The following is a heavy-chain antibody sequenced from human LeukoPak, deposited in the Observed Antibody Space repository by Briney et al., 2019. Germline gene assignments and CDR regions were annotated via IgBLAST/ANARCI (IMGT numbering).Heavy chain of an antibody. Sequence: GGSLRLSCAASGFIFSTYEMNWVRQAPGKGLEWVSYISSSGNTIYYADSVKGRFTISRDNAKNSLYLQMNSLRAEDAAVYYCAKDWDPGYYNSSGSYPDYWGQGTLVTVSS. CDR2: ISSSGNTI. V-gene: IGHV3-48*03. J-gene: IGHJ4*02. D-gene: IGHD3-22*01. CDR1: GFIFSTYE. CDR3: AKDWDPGYYNSSGSYPDY.